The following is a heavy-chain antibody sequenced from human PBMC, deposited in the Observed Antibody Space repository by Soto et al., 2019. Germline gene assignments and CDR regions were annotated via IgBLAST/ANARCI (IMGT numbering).Heavy chain of an antibody. CDR1: GYTFTSYG. Sequence: ASVKVSCKASGYTFTSYGISWVRQAPGQGLEWMGWISAYNGNTNYAQKLQGRVTMTTDTSTSTAYMELRSMRSDDTAVYYCAREGSPRYYYDSSGYVDYWGQGTLVTVFS. V-gene: IGHV1-18*01. CDR2: ISAYNGNT. CDR3: AREGSPRYYYDSSGYVDY. J-gene: IGHJ4*02. D-gene: IGHD3-22*01.